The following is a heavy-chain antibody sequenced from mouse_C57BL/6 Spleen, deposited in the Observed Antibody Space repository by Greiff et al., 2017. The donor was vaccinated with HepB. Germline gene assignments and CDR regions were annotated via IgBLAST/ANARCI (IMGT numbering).Heavy chain of an antibody. J-gene: IGHJ2*01. CDR3: ARDYYGSSSNYFDY. D-gene: IGHD1-1*01. CDR2: IDPSDSET. V-gene: IGHV1-52*01. CDR1: GYTFTSYW. Sequence: VKLQQPGAELVRPGSSVKLSCKASGYTFTSYWMHWVKQRPIQGLEWIGNIDPSDSETHYNQKFKDKATLTVDKSSSTAYMQLSSLTSEDSAVYYCARDYYGSSSNYFDYWGQGTTLTVSS.